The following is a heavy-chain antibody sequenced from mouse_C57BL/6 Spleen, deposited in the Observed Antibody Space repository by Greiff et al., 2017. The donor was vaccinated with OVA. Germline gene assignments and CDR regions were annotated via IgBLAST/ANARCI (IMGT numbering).Heavy chain of an antibody. Sequence: VQLQQSGPELVKPGASVKISCKASGYTFTDYYMNWVKQSHGKSLEWIGDINPNNGGTSYNQKFKGKATLTVDKSSSTAYMELRSLTSEDSAVYYCANYYGSSYGYWYFDVWGTGTTVTVSS. J-gene: IGHJ1*03. CDR2: INPNNGGT. CDR1: GYTFTDYY. CDR3: ANYYGSSYGYWYFDV. V-gene: IGHV1-26*01. D-gene: IGHD1-1*01.